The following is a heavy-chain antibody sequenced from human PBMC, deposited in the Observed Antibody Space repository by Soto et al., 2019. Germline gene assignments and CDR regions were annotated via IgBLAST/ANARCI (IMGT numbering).Heavy chain of an antibody. Sequence: ASVKFSCKASGYTFTSYGISWVRQAPGQGLEWMGWISAYNGNTNYAQKLQGRVTMTTDTSTSTAYMELRSLRSDDTAVYYCARALTIFGVVPYYGMDVWGQGTTVTVSS. CDR3: ARALTIFGVVPYYGMDV. V-gene: IGHV1-18*01. CDR2: ISAYNGNT. CDR1: GYTFTSYG. J-gene: IGHJ6*02. D-gene: IGHD3-3*01.